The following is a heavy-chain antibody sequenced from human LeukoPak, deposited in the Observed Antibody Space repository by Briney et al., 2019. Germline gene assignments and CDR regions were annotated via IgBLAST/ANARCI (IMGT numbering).Heavy chain of an antibody. J-gene: IGHJ4*02. Sequence: GGSLRLSCAASGFTFSSYSMSWVRQAPGKGLEWVSYITSGSSTIYYPDSVKGRFTISRDNAKNSLYLQMNSLRAEDTAIYYCARPLRESGYFYFDYWGQGTLVTVSS. D-gene: IGHD3-3*01. CDR3: ARPLRESGYFYFDY. V-gene: IGHV3-48*04. CDR1: GFTFSSYS. CDR2: ITSGSSTI.